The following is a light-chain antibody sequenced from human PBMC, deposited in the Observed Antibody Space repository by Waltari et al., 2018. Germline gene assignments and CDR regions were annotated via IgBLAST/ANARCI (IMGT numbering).Light chain of an antibody. CDR3: CSFAGSQTVI. Sequence: QSALTHPRSVSGSPGQSVTIPCPGTSSDIGSSHYVAGYQHHPGKAPKPVIYAVTKRPSGVPDHFSGSKSGNTASLTISGLQAEDEADYYCCSFAGSQTVIFGGGTRLTVL. CDR1: SSDIGSSHY. CDR2: AVT. J-gene: IGLJ2*01. V-gene: IGLV2-11*01.